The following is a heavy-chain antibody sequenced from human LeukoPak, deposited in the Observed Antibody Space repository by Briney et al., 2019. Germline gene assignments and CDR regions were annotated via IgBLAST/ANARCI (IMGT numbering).Heavy chain of an antibody. V-gene: IGHV3-64*04. J-gene: IGHJ4*02. CDR1: GFTFNNYA. D-gene: IGHD3-22*01. Sequence: PGGSLRLSCSVSGFTFNNYAMHWVRQAPGKGLEHVSAISSNGGSAYYADSVKGRFTISRDNAKNSLYLQMNSLRDEDTAVYYCARVLGYSRFDYWGQGTLVTVSS. CDR2: ISSNGGSA. CDR3: ARVLGYSRFDY.